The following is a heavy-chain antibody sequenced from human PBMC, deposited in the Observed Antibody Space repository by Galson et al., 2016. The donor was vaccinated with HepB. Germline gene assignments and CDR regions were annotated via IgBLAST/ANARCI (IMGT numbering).Heavy chain of an antibody. CDR3: AKGYYDFWSGYYTYFDY. Sequence: SLRLSCAASGFTFSSYGMHWVRQAPGKGLEWVAVLSYDGSNKYYADSVKGRFTISRDNSKNTLYLQMNSLRAEDTAVYYCAKGYYDFWSGYYTYFDYWGQGTLVTVSS. D-gene: IGHD3-3*01. CDR2: LSYDGSNK. J-gene: IGHJ4*02. V-gene: IGHV3-30*18. CDR1: GFTFSSYG.